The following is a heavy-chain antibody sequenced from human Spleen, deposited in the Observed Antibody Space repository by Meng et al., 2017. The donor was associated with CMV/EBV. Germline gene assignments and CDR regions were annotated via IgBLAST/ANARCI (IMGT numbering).Heavy chain of an antibody. J-gene: IGHJ6*02. Sequence: LSCAASGFAVSSSYMTWVRQAPGKGLEWVSIIYSDGRTYYTDSVKGRFTISRDNSKNTLYLQMNSLRAEDTAVYYCASFTVTSGMDVWGLGTTVTVSS. CDR3: ASFTVTSGMDV. V-gene: IGHV3-53*01. D-gene: IGHD4-17*01. CDR1: GFAVSSSY. CDR2: IYSDGRT.